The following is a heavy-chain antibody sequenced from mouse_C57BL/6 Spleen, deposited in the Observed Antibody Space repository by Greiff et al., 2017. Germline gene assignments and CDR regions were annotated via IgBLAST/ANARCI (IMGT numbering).Heavy chain of an antibody. CDR3: ARRGDDGPYYYAMDY. V-gene: IGHV1-76*01. J-gene: IGHJ4*01. CDR2: IYPGSGNT. Sequence: VQLQQSGAELVRPGASVKLSCKASGYTFTDYYINWVKPRPGQGLEWIARIYPGSGNTYYNEKFKGKATLTADKASSTAYMQLSSLTSEDSAVYFCARRGDDGPYYYAMDYWGQGTSVTVSS. CDR1: GYTFTDYY. D-gene: IGHD2-3*01.